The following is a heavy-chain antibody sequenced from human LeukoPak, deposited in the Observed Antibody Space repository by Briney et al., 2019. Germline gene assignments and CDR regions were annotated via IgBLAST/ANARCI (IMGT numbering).Heavy chain of an antibody. CDR3: AGGWEPYDYFFDP. CDR2: MNPTSGST. J-gene: IGHJ5*02. D-gene: IGHD5-12*01. CDR1: GYTFTSYG. V-gene: IGHV1-8*02. Sequence: GASVKVSCKASGYTFTSYGISWVRQAPGQGLEWMGWMNPTSGSTDYAQKFQGRVTMTRNTSMSTAYLELSGLKSEDTAIYYCAGGWEPYDYFFDPWGQGTLVTVSS.